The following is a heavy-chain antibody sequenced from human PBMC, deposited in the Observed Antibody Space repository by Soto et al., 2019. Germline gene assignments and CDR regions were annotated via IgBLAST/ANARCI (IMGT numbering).Heavy chain of an antibody. J-gene: IGHJ4*02. CDR3: AAGGGLPRYY. D-gene: IGHD5-12*01. CDR1: GGSISSGGYS. Sequence: QLQLQESGSGLVKPSQTLSLTCAVSGGSISSGGYSWSWIRQPPGKGLEWIGYIYHSGSTYYNPSLTCRVTISVDRSTNQFSLTLSSVTAADTAVYYCAAGGGLPRYYWGQGTLVTVSS. V-gene: IGHV4-30-2*01. CDR2: IYHSGST.